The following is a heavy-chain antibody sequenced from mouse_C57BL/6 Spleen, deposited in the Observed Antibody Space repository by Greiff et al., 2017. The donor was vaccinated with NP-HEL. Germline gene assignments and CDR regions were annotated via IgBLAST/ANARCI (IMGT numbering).Heavy chain of an antibody. J-gene: IGHJ1*03. CDR1: GFTFSDYG. D-gene: IGHD4-1*01. CDR2: ISSGSSTI. Sequence: DVQLVESGGGLVKPGGSLKLSCAASGFTFSDYGMHWVRQAPEKGLEWVAYISSGSSTIYYADTVKGRFTISRDNAKNTLFLQMTSLRSEDTAMYYCARRWDVPNWYFDVWGTGTTVTVSS. CDR3: ARRWDVPNWYFDV. V-gene: IGHV5-17*01.